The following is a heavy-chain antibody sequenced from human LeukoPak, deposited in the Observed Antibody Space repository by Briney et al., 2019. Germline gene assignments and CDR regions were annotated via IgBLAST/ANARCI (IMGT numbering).Heavy chain of an antibody. V-gene: IGHV1-18*01. CDR3: ARASGIVATFDY. CDR2: ISAYNGNT. J-gene: IGHJ4*02. D-gene: IGHD5-12*01. Sequence: ASVKVSCKASGGTFSSYAISWVRQAPGQGLEWMGWISAYNGNTNYAQKLQGRVTMTTDTSTSTAYMELRSLRSDDTAVYYCARASGIVATFDYWGQGTLVTVSS. CDR1: GGTFSSYA.